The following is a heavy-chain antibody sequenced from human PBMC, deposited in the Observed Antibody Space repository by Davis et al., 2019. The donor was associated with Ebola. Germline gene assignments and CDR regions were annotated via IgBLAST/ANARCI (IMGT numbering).Heavy chain of an antibody. D-gene: IGHD5-18*01. CDR2: ISGSGGST. Sequence: GESLKISCAASGFTFSSYAMSWVRQAPGKGLEWVSAISGSGGSTYYADSVKGRFTISRDNSKNTLYLQMNSLRAEDTAVYYCARDLQDTAMGVYYYYGMDVWGQGTTVTVSS. CDR1: GFTFSSYA. V-gene: IGHV3-23*01. CDR3: ARDLQDTAMGVYYYYGMDV. J-gene: IGHJ6*02.